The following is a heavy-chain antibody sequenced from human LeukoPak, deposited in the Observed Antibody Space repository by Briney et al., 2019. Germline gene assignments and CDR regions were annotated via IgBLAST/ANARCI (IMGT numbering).Heavy chain of an antibody. Sequence: SETLSLTCAVYGGSFRCYYWRWIRQPPGKGREWIGEINHSGSTNYNPSLKSRVTISVDTSKNQFSLKLSSVTAADTAVYYCARAGDSSGYSDYWGQGTLVTVSS. D-gene: IGHD3-22*01. CDR3: ARAGDSSGYSDY. V-gene: IGHV4-34*01. CDR1: GGSFRCYY. J-gene: IGHJ4*02. CDR2: INHSGST.